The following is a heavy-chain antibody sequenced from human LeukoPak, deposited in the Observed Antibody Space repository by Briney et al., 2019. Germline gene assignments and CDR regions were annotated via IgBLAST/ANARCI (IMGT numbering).Heavy chain of an antibody. J-gene: IGHJ4*02. Sequence: GGSLRLSCAASGFTFSSHAMTWVRQAPGKGLEWVSVISGSGDNTDYADSVKGRFTISRDNSRNTVYLQMNSLRAEDTAVYYCARGPYSSNWYVDYWGQGTLVTVAS. CDR2: ISGSGDNT. CDR1: GFTFSSHA. CDR3: ARGPYSSNWYVDY. V-gene: IGHV3-23*01. D-gene: IGHD6-13*01.